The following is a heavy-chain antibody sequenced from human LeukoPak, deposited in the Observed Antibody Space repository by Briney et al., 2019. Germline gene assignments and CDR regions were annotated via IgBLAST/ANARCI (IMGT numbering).Heavy chain of an antibody. CDR3: ARAGSSGSYYMYYGMDV. J-gene: IGHJ6*02. CDR1: GFTFSSYW. D-gene: IGHD6-19*01. V-gene: IGHV3-30*03. Sequence: GGSLRLSCAASGFTFSSYWMSWVRQAPGKGLEWVAVMPQDGSNEHYADSVKGRFTISRDMSKNTVFLLMNSLRGEDTAVYYCARAGSSGSYYMYYGMDVWGQGTTVVVSS. CDR2: MPQDGSNE.